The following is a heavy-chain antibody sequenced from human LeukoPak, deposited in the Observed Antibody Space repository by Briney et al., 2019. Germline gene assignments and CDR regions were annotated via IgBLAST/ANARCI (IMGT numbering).Heavy chain of an antibody. J-gene: IGHJ3*02. CDR3: ARHDPVVTPGAFDI. V-gene: IGHV4-39*01. CDR2: IYYSGNT. CDR1: GGSISSSSYY. D-gene: IGHD4-23*01. Sequence: SETLSLTCTVSGGSISSSSYYWGWIRQPPGKGLEWIGTIYYSGNTYYNPSLKSRVTISVDTSKNQFSLKLSSVTAADAAVYYCARHDPVVTPGAFDIWGQGTMVTVSS.